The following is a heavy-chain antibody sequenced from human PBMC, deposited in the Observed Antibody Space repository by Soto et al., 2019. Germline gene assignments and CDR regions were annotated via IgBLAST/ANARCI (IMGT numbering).Heavy chain of an antibody. CDR1: GFTFSSYA. CDR2: IKQDGSEK. V-gene: IGHV3-7*01. D-gene: IGHD3-3*01. J-gene: IGHJ6*03. Sequence: GGALRLSCAASGFTFSSYAMSWVRQAPGKGLEWVANIKQDGSEKYYVDSVKGRFTISRDNAKNSLYLQMNSLRAEDTAVYYCARDLFSSTYYDFWSGYQHPYYYYYMDVWGKGTTVTVSS. CDR3: ARDLFSSTYYDFWSGYQHPYYYYYMDV.